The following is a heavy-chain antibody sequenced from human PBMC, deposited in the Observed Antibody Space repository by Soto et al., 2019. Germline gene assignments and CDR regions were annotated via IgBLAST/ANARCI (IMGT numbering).Heavy chain of an antibody. Sequence: ESGGGLVKPGGSLRLSCAASGFTFSSYSMNWVRQAPGKGLEWVSSISSSSSYIYYADSVKGRFTISRDNAKNSLYLQMNSLRAEDTAVYYCARDFDTYNPNFDYWGQGTLVTVSS. CDR2: ISSSSSYI. V-gene: IGHV3-21*01. CDR1: GFTFSSYS. J-gene: IGHJ4*02. CDR3: ARDFDTYNPNFDY. D-gene: IGHD3-10*01.